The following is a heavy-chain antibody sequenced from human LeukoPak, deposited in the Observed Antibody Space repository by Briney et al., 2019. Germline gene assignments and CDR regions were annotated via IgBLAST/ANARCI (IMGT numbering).Heavy chain of an antibody. CDR3: ARQTAMGRSGDY. CDR1: GYSFTSYW. Sequence: GESLKISCKASGYSFTSYWIGWVRHMPGKGLEWMGIVDPSDSETRYTPSFQGQVTISVDKSLTTAYLQWNSLKASDTAMYYCARQTAMGRSGDYWGQGTLVTVSS. CDR2: VDPSDSET. D-gene: IGHD7-27*01. V-gene: IGHV5-51*01. J-gene: IGHJ4*02.